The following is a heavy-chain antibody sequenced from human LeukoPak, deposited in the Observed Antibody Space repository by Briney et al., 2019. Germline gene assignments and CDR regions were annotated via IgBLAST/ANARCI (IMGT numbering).Heavy chain of an antibody. CDR3: ASGSLAAAEPY. J-gene: IGHJ4*02. CDR2: IIPILGIA. V-gene: IGHV1-69*04. Sequence: ASVTVSCKASGYTFTSYGISWVRQAPGQGLEWMGRIIPILGIANYAQKFQGRVTITADKSTSTAYMELSSLRSEDTAVYYCASGSLAAAEPYWGQGTLVTVSS. CDR1: GYTFTSYG. D-gene: IGHD6-13*01.